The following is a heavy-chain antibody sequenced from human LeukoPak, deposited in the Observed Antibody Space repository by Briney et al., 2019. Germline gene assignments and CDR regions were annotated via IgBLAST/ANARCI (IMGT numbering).Heavy chain of an antibody. V-gene: IGHV3-23*01. J-gene: IGHJ3*02. Sequence: GGSLRLSCAASGFTLSTYAMSWVRQTPGKGLEWVAATSSSDAGTYHADSVRGRFTISRDNSKNTLYLQTNSLRVEDTAVYYCARDSQYCSSGSCSPGASDIWGQGTMVTVSS. CDR3: ARDSQYCSSGSCSPGASDI. CDR1: GFTLSTYA. D-gene: IGHD2-15*01. CDR2: TSSSDAGT.